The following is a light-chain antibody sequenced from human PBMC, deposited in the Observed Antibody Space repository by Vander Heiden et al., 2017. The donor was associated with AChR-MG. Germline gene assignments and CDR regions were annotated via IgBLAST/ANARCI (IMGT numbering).Light chain of an antibody. CDR2: GAS. J-gene: IGKJ5*01. Sequence: EMVLPHSPGTPSCSLGVRATLSCRAGPSVSNSYLAWYQQKPGQAPRLLIYGASSRDTDIPDRFSGSGSGTDFTLTISRLQPEDFAMYYCQQYGSSPPFTFGQGTRLEIK. CDR1: PSVSNSY. V-gene: IGKV3-20*01. CDR3: QQYGSSPPFT.